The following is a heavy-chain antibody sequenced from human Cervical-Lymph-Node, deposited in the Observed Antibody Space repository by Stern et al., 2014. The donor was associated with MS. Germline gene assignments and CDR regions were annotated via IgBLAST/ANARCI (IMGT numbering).Heavy chain of an antibody. J-gene: IGHJ5*01. CDR3: ARGAYCGGDCYWGWFDS. CDR1: GDTFSDHS. D-gene: IGHD2-21*02. Sequence: VQLVQSGAEVKRPGSSVTVSCKSSGDTFSDHSISWVRRAPGHRLEWVGGIIPLFGAADYAQMFQGRVTITADESTTTAYMELSSLRSEDTAMYYCARGAYCGGDCYWGWFDSWGQGTLVTVSS. V-gene: IGHV1-69*01. CDR2: IIPLFGAA.